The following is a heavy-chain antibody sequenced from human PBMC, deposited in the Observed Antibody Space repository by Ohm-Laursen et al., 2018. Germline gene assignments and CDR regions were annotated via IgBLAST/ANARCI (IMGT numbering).Heavy chain of an antibody. CDR1: GYTFTSYD. V-gene: IGHV1-8*01. Sequence: SVKVSCKASGYTFTSYDINWVRQATGQGLEWMGWMNPNSGNTGYAQKFQGRVTMTRNTSISTAYMELSSLRSEDTAVYYCARGGRDAYYDFWSGYYGVGYYYYGMDVWGQGTTVTVSS. D-gene: IGHD3-3*01. J-gene: IGHJ6*02. CDR2: MNPNSGNT. CDR3: ARGGRDAYYDFWSGYYGVGYYYYGMDV.